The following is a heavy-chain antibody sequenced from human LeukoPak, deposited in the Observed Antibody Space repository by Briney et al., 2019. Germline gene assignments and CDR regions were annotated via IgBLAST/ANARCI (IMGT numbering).Heavy chain of an antibody. CDR3: ARVSSSHYYGMDV. CDR1: GFTFNTYA. J-gene: IGHJ6*02. D-gene: IGHD6-13*01. V-gene: IGHV3-23*01. Sequence: GGSLRLSCAASGFTFNTYAMNWVRQAPGKGLEWVSAISGSGGSTYYADSVKGRFTISRDNSKNTVYLQMNSLRAEDTAVYYCARVSSSHYYGMDVWGQGTTVTVSS. CDR2: ISGSGGST.